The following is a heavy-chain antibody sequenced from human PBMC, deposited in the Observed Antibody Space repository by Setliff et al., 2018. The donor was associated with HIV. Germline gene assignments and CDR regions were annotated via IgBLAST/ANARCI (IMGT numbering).Heavy chain of an antibody. CDR2: INPNSGGT. D-gene: IGHD3-10*01. V-gene: IGHV1-2*06. Sequence: AASVKVSCKASGYTFTGYYMHWVRQAPGQGLEWMGRINPNSGGTNYAQKFQGRVTMTRDTSISTAYMELSRLRSDDTAVYYCAREAAYYYGSGSYNWFDPWGQGTLVTVSS. CDR3: AREAAYYYGSGSYNWFDP. CDR1: GYTFTGYY. J-gene: IGHJ5*02.